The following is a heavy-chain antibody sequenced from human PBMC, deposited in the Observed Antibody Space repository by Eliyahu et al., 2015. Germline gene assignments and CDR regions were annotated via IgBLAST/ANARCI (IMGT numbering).Heavy chain of an antibody. Sequence: QVQLQQWGAGLLKPSETLSLTCAXYGGSFSGYYWXWIRQPPGKGLEWIGKINHSGSTNYNPSLKSRVTISVDTSKNQFSLKLSSVTAADTAVYYCARWRGEYDILTEYYYYYGMDVWGQGTTVTVSS. D-gene: IGHD3-9*01. CDR3: ARWRGEYDILTEYYYYYGMDV. CDR2: INHSGST. V-gene: IGHV4-34*01. CDR1: GGSFSGYY. J-gene: IGHJ6*02.